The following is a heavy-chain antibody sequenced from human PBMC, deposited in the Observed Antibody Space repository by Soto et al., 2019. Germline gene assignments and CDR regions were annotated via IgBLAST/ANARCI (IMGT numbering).Heavy chain of an antibody. J-gene: IGHJ4*02. CDR3: AKIWFGELSPCYFDY. Sequence: EVQLLESGGGLVQPGGSLRLSCAASGFTFSSYAMSWVRQAPGKGLEWVSAISGSGGSTYYADSVKGRFTISRDNSKNTLYLQMHSLRAEDTAVYYCAKIWFGELSPCYFDYWGQGTLVTVSS. D-gene: IGHD3-10*01. CDR1: GFTFSSYA. V-gene: IGHV3-23*01. CDR2: ISGSGGST.